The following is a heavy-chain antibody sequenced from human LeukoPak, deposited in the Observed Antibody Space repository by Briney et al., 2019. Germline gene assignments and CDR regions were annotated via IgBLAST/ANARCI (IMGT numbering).Heavy chain of an antibody. V-gene: IGHV4-4*07. CDR1: GGSISSYY. Sequence: SETLSLTCTVSGGSISSYYWSWIRQPAGKGLEWIGRIYTSGSTNYNPSLKSRVTMSVDTSKNQFSLKLSSVTAADTAVYYCARGIGPYTYYDILTGYPTNNWFDPWGQGTLVTVPS. J-gene: IGHJ5*02. CDR2: IYTSGST. D-gene: IGHD3-9*01. CDR3: ARGIGPYTYYDILTGYPTNNWFDP.